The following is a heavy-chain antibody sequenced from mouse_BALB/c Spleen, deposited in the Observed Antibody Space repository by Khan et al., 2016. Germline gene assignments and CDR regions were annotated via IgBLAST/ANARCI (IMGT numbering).Heavy chain of an antibody. Sequence: QVQLKQSGPGLVAPSQSLSITCTVYGYSLTRYGVHWVRQPPGKGLEWLGLIWAGGSTNYNWALMSRLSISIDNSKCLVFLIMNSLQTDDTALYYCARSKYLARYWGQGTTRTVSS. CDR2: IWAGGST. V-gene: IGHV2-9*02. CDR1: GYSLTRYG. D-gene: IGHD3-3*01. CDR3: ARSKYLARY. J-gene: IGHJ2*01.